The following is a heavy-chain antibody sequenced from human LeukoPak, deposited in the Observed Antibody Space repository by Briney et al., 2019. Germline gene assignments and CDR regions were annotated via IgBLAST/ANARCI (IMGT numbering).Heavy chain of an antibody. J-gene: IGHJ4*02. CDR2: INSIRSYI. V-gene: IGHV3-21*01. Sequence: GGSLRLSCAASGFTFSIYNMSWVRQAPGKGLEWVSSINSIRSYIYYAYSVKGRFTISRDNAKSSLYLQMYSLRAEDTAGYYCARLTTTVTTPFDYWGQGTLVTLSS. CDR1: GFTFSIYN. CDR3: ARLTTTVTTPFDY. D-gene: IGHD4-17*01.